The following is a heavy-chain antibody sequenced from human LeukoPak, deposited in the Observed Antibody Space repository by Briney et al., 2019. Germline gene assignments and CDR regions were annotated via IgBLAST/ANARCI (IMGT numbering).Heavy chain of an antibody. V-gene: IGHV1-3*02. Sequence: GASVKVSCKASGYTFTSYAMHWVRQAPGQRLEWMGWSNAGNGNTKYSQEFQGRVTITRNTSISTAYMELSSLRSEDTAVYYCARVLTYYDFWSGYYRKTGFDYWGQGTLVTVSS. CDR3: ARVLTYYDFWSGYYRKTGFDY. CDR2: SNAGNGNT. D-gene: IGHD3-3*01. J-gene: IGHJ4*02. CDR1: GYTFTSYA.